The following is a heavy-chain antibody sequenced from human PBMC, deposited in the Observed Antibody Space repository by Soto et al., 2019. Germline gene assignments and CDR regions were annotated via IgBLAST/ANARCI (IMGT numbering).Heavy chain of an antibody. V-gene: IGHV1-2*02. CDR3: ARRKGDYYDSSGYHYYFDY. D-gene: IGHD3-22*01. CDR2: INPNSGGT. J-gene: IGHJ4*02. Sequence: ASVKVSCKASGYTFTDYYVHWVRQAPGQGLEWMGWINPNSGGTKSAQKFQGRVTMTRDTSISTAYMELSRPRSDDTAVYYCARRKGDYYDSSGYHYYFDYWGQGTLVTVSS. CDR1: GYTFTDYY.